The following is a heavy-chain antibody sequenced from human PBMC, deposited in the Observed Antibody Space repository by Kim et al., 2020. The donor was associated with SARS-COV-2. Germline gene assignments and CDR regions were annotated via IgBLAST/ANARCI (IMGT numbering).Heavy chain of an antibody. CDR1: GGSISSYY. V-gene: IGHV4-59*01. CDR3: ARVVSGKTSKYYYYYMDV. J-gene: IGHJ6*03. D-gene: IGHD3-3*01. CDR2: IYYSGGT. Sequence: SETLSLTCTVSGGSISSYYWSWIRQPPGKGLEWIGYIYYSGGTNYNPSLKSRVTISVDTSKNQFSLKLSSVTAADTAVYYCARVVSGKTSKYYYYYMDVWGKGTTVTVSS.